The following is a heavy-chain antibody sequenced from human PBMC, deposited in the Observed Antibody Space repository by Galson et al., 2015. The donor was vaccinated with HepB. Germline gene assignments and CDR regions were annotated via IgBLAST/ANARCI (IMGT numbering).Heavy chain of an antibody. D-gene: IGHD1-26*01. Sequence: SVKVSCKVSGYTLTELSMHWVRQAPGKGLEWMGGFDPEDGETIYAQKFQGRVTMTEDTSTDTAYMELSSLRSEDTAVYYCATESRGSYFNDAFDIWGQGTMVTVSS. V-gene: IGHV1-24*01. CDR3: ATESRGSYFNDAFDI. CDR1: GYTLTELS. CDR2: FDPEDGET. J-gene: IGHJ3*02.